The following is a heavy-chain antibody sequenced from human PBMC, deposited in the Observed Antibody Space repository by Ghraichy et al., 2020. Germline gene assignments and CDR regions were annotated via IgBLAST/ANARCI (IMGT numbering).Heavy chain of an antibody. CDR2: ISYYGNHK. CDR1: GFSFSNYG. J-gene: IGHJ3*02. CDR3: AKELYYYDSSVYYEDDIDN. D-gene: IGHD3-22*01. Sequence: GGSLRLSCAASGFSFSNYGMHWVRQAPGKGLEWVAVISYYGNHKYYAESVKGRFTISRNNSKNTLYLQMNSLRAEDTAVFYCAKELYYYDSSVYYEDDIDNWGEGRMVTVSS. V-gene: IGHV3-30*18.